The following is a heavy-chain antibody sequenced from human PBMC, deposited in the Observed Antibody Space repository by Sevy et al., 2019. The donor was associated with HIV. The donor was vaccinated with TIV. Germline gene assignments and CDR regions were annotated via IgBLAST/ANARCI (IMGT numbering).Heavy chain of an antibody. Sequence: ASVKVSCRASGYSFTNYGIGWVRQAPGQGLEWMGWISGYNGYTNYAQNLQGRVTMTTDTSTSIAYMELRSLRSAATAIYSWAKEGKNIRSWFDPWGQGTLVTVSS. CDR1: GYSFTNYG. CDR2: ISGYNGYT. CDR3: AKEGKNIRSWFDP. D-gene: IGHD3-3*02. J-gene: IGHJ5*02. V-gene: IGHV1-18*01.